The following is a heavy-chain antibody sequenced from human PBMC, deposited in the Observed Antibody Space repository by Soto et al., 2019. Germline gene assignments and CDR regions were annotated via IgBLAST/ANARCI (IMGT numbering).Heavy chain of an antibody. D-gene: IGHD3-3*01. V-gene: IGHV3-74*01. CDR3: ARDKYDFWSGTGDY. Sequence: GGSLRLSCAASGFTFSSYWMHWVRQAPGKGLVWVSRINSDGSSTSYADSVKGRFTISRDNAKHTLYLQMNSQRAEDTAVYFCARDKYDFWSGTGDYWGKGTLVTAPS. J-gene: IGHJ4*02. CDR2: INSDGSST. CDR1: GFTFSSYW.